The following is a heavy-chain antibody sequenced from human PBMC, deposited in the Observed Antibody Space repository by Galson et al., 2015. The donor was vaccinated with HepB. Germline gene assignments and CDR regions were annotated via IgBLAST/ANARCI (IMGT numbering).Heavy chain of an antibody. CDR1: GGTFSSYA. D-gene: IGHD6-13*01. V-gene: IGHV1-69*10. Sequence: SVKVSCKASGGTFSSYAISWVRQAPGQGLEWMGGIIPILGIANYAQKFQGRVTITADKSTSTAYMELSSLRSEDTAVYYCARGLIAAAGTGWFDPWGQGTLVTVSS. J-gene: IGHJ5*02. CDR3: ARGLIAAAGTGWFDP. CDR2: IIPILGIA.